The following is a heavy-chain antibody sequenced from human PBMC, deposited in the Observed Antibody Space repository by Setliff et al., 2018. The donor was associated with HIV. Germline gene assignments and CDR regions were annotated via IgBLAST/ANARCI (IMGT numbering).Heavy chain of an antibody. D-gene: IGHD3-3*01. Sequence: ASVKVSCKASGYTFTSYDINWVRQATGQGLEWMGWMNPNSGNTGHAQKFQGRVTMTRNTSISTAYMELSSLRSEDTAVYYCARGQYYNFWSGFTTVYYYMDVWGKGPRSPSP. V-gene: IGHV1-8*01. J-gene: IGHJ6*03. CDR1: GYTFTSYD. CDR2: MNPNSGNT. CDR3: ARGQYYNFWSGFTTVYYYMDV.